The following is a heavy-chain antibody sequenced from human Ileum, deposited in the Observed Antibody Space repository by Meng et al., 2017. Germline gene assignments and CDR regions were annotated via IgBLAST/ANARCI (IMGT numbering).Heavy chain of an antibody. CDR1: GFTFSSYW. J-gene: IGHJ4*02. V-gene: IGHV3-7*01. CDR3: AREPQKYYYDSSGYFH. CDR2: IKQDGSEK. D-gene: IGHD3-22*01. Sequence: GGSLRLSCATSGFTFSSYWMSWVRQAPGKGLEWVANIKQDGSEKYYVDSVKGRFTISRDNAKNSLYLQMNSLRAEDTAVYYCAREPQKYYYDSSGYFHWGQGTLVTVSS.